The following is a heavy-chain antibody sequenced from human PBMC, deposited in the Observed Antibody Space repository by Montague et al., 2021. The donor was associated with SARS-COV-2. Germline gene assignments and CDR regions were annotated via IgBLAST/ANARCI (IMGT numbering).Heavy chain of an antibody. CDR1: GGSISSYY. CDR2: IYTSGYT. CDR3: ARVGGRSDYLDY. Sequence: SETLSLTCTVSGGSISSYYWNWIRQTPEKALEWIGNIYTSGYTKYNPSVKSRVTISLDTSKNEISLKLTSVTATDTAVYYCARVGGRSDYLDYWGQGILVTVSS. V-gene: IGHV4-4*08. J-gene: IGHJ4*02. D-gene: IGHD1-26*01.